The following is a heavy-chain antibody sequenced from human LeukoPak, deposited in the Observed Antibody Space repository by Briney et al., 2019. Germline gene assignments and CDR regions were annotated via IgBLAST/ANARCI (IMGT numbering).Heavy chain of an antibody. CDR3: TREGGYDCSSTSCYPDY. Sequence: GGSLRLSCAASGFTFRSYWMHWVRQAPGEGLVWVSRINSDGGSTGYADSMKGRFTISRDNAKNTLYLQMNSLRAEDTAVYYCTREGGYDCSSTSCYPDYWGQGTLVTVSS. CDR1: GFTFRSYW. V-gene: IGHV3-74*01. D-gene: IGHD2-2*01. J-gene: IGHJ4*02. CDR2: INSDGGST.